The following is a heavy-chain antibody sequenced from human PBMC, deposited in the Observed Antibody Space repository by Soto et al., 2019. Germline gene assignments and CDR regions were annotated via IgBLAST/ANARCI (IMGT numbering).Heavy chain of an antibody. CDR3: RSVFGY. CDR1: GFTFSNYW. CDR2: ISHDGSGT. V-gene: IGHV3-74*01. Sequence: WGSLLLSCASSGFTFSNYWMHWVRQVPGRGLVWVSRISHDGSGTSYADSVKGRFTISRENAKNTVYLQMNSLRAEDAAVYYCRSVFGYWGHGTLVTVSS. J-gene: IGHJ4*01.